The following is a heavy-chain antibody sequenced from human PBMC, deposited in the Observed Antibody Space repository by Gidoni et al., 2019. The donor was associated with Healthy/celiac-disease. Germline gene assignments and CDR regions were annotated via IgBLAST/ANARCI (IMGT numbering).Heavy chain of an antibody. CDR1: GYTFTSYG. Sequence: QVQLVQSGAEVKKPGASVKVSCKASGYTFTSYGISGVRQAPGQGLEWMGWISAYNGNTNYAQKLQGRVTMTTDTSTSTAYMELRSLRSDDTSVYYCARDRPWNWNYLDDAFDIWGQGTMVTVSS. J-gene: IGHJ3*02. CDR3: ARDRPWNWNYLDDAFDI. V-gene: IGHV1-18*01. CDR2: ISAYNGNT. D-gene: IGHD1-7*01.